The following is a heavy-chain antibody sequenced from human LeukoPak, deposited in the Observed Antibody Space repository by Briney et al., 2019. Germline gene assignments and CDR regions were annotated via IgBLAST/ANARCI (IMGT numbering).Heavy chain of an antibody. CDR3: ARGLLGAPTSYFDY. CDR1: GFTFSSYG. CDR2: IRYDGSNK. J-gene: IGHJ4*02. D-gene: IGHD1-26*01. V-gene: IGHV3-30*02. Sequence: PGGSLRLSCAASGFTFSSYGMHWVRQAPGKGLEWVAFIRYDGSNKYYADSVKGRFTISRDNSKNTLYLQMNGLRAEDTAVYYCARGLLGAPTSYFDYWGQGTLVTVSS.